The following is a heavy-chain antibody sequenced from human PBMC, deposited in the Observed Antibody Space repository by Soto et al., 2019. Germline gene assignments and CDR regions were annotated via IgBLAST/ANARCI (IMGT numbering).Heavy chain of an antibody. CDR2: ISGSGGST. CDR3: AKAYYDSSGSNFDY. D-gene: IGHD3-22*01. V-gene: IGHV3-23*01. CDR1: GFTFSSYA. Sequence: PRLSCAASGFTFSSYAMSWVRQAPGKGVEWVSAISGSGGSTYYADSVKGRFTISRDNSKNTLYLQMNSLRAEDTAEYYCAKAYYDSSGSNFDYWGQGTLVTVSS. J-gene: IGHJ4*02.